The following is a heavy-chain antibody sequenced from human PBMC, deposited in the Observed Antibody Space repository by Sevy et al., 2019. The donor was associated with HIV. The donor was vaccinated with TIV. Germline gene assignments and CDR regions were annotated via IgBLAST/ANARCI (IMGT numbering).Heavy chain of an antibody. D-gene: IGHD3-10*01. CDR3: ARPYGSGSWEAFDI. CDR1: GFTFSTYT. V-gene: IGHV3-21*01. J-gene: IGHJ3*02. CDR2: ISSSANYI. Sequence: GGSLRLSCSASGFTFSTYTMIWVRQAPGKGLEWVSSISSSANYIYYADSLKGRFTISRDNAKNSLYLQMNSLRAEDTAVYYCARPYGSGSWEAFDIWGQGTMVTVSS.